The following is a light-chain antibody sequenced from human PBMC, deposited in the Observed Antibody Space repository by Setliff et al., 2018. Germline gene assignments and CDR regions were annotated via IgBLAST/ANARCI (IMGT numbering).Light chain of an antibody. V-gene: IGLV1-40*01. J-gene: IGLJ1*01. CDR3: QSYDSSLSAYV. CDR1: SSNIGAGHN. CDR2: GNT. Sequence: QSVLTQPPSVSGAPGQRVTISCTGSSSNIGAGHNVHWYQQLPGTAPKLLIHGNTNRPSGVPDRFSGSRPGTSASLAITGLQAEDEAEFYCQSYDSSLSAYVFGTGTKVTVL.